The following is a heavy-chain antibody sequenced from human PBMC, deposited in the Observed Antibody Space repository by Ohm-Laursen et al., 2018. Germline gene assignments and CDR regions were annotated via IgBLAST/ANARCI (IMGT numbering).Heavy chain of an antibody. J-gene: IGHJ3*01. CDR2: IKSDGTMT. D-gene: IGHD3-16*01. CDR3: VRDTPLGGT. Sequence: SLRLSCAASGFTFSSYWMHWVRQDPGKGLVWVSRIKSDGTMTDYADSVKGRFTISRDNAKNTLYLQMNSLRAEDTAMYYCVRDTPLGGTWGQGTMVTVSS. CDR1: GFTFSSYW. V-gene: IGHV3-74*01.